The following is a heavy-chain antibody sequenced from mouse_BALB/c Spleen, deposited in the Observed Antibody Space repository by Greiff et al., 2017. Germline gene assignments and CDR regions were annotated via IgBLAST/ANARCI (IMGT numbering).Heavy chain of an antibody. CDR2: ISSGSSTI. D-gene: IGHD1-1*01. CDR1: GFTFSSFG. J-gene: IGHJ4*01. V-gene: IGHV5-17*02. Sequence: EVKVVESGGGLVQPGGSRKLSCAASGFTFSSFGMHWVRQAPEKGLEWVAYISSGSSTIYYADTVKGRFTISRDNPKNTLFLQMTSLRSEDTAMYYCAGGYYGAMDYWGQGTSVTVSS. CDR3: AGGYYGAMDY.